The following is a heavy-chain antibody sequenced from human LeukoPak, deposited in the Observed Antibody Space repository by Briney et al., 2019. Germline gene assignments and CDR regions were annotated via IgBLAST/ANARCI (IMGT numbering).Heavy chain of an antibody. Sequence: PGGSLRLSCGASGFTFSSYWMSWVRQAPGKGLEWVATINQDETEKYYVDSVTGRFTISRDNAKNSLYLQMNSLRADDTAVYYCVKPYYYSSGSLSWGQGTLVTVSS. V-gene: IGHV3-7*01. CDR2: INQDETEK. J-gene: IGHJ4*02. CDR1: GFTFSSYW. CDR3: VKPYYYSSGSLS. D-gene: IGHD3-10*01.